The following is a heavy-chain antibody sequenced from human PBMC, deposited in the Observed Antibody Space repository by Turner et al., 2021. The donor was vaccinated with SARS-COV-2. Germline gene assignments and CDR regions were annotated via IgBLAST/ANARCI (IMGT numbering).Heavy chain of an antibody. V-gene: IGHV4-59*01. CDR2: IYYSGST. CDR1: GGSNSSYY. J-gene: IGHJ4*02. Sequence: QVQLQESGTGLVKPSETLSLTCTVSGGSNSSYYWCWIRQPPGKGLEWIGYIYYSGSTNYTPSLKSRVTISVDTSKNQFSLKLSSVTAADTAVDYGARDPGEGSFDYWGQGTLVTVSS. D-gene: IGHD3-16*01. CDR3: ARDPGEGSFDY.